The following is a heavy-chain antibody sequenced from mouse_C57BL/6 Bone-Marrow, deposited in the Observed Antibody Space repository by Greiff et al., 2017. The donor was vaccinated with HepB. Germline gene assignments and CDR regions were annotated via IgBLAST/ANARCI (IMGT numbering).Heavy chain of an antibody. Sequence: VQLQQPGAELVKPGASVKLSCKASGYTFPSYWMHWVKQRPGQGLEWIGMIHPNSGSTNYNEKFKSKATLTVDKSSSTAYMQLSSLTSEDSAVYYCARYYPAWFAYWGQGTLVTVSA. D-gene: IGHD1-1*02. V-gene: IGHV1-64*01. CDR3: ARYYPAWFAY. CDR2: IHPNSGST. CDR1: GYTFPSYW. J-gene: IGHJ3*01.